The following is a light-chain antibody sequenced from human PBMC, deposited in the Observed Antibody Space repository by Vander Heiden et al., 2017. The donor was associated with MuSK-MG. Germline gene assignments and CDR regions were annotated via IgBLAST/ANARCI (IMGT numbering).Light chain of an antibody. V-gene: IGKV3D-11*01. Sequence: EVVLTQSPATLSLSPGARATLSCRAHQRVNSYLAWYQQRPGQAPRLPIYEAIIRATGIAASFSGSGGGTDVTLTISSLEPEDFAVYYCQQRMQARPPFTFGRGTKVEIK. CDR1: QRVNSY. CDR3: QQRMQARPPFT. CDR2: EAI. J-gene: IGKJ4*01.